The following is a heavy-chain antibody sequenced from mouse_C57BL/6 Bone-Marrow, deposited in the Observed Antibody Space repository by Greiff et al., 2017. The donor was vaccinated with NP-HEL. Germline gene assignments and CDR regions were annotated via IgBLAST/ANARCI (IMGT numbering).Heavy chain of an antibody. J-gene: IGHJ3*01. D-gene: IGHD1-1*01. Sequence: QVQLQQSGPELVKPGASVTISCKASGYAFSSSWMNWVKQRPGKGLEWIGRIYPGDGDTNYNGKFKGKATLTADKSSSTAYMQLSSLTSEDSAVYFCASGDTTVVEAYWGQGTLVTVSA. V-gene: IGHV1-82*01. CDR2: IYPGDGDT. CDR1: GYAFSSSW. CDR3: ASGDTTVVEAY.